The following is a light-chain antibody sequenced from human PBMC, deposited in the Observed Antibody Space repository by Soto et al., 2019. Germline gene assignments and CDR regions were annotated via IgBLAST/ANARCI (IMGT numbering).Light chain of an antibody. V-gene: IGLV1-40*01. CDR3: QTYDSSLSGSVV. Sequence: QSVLTQPPSVSGAPGQRVTISCTGSSSNIGTGSDVHWYQHLPGTVPRLLIYDTNQRPSGVPDRFSGSKSGTSASLAIAGLQAEDEADYYCQTYDSSLSGSVVFGGGTKLTVL. CDR2: DTN. CDR1: SSNIGTGSD. J-gene: IGLJ2*01.